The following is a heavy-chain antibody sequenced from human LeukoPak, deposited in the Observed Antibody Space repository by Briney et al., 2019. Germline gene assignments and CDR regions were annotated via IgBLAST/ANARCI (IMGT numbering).Heavy chain of an antibody. D-gene: IGHD2-15*01. CDR2: VSWDGGST. CDR1: GFTFYDYT. J-gene: IGHJ4*02. V-gene: IGHV3-43*01. CDR3: AKDTLTQSRKPLAESCLR. Sequence: PGGSLILSCALSGFTFYDYTVHCGCQAPGKGLEWVSLVSWDGGSTYYADSVTGRFTISRDNSKNSLYLQMNSLRSEDTALYYCAKDTLTQSRKPLAESCLRWGQATLVTVSS.